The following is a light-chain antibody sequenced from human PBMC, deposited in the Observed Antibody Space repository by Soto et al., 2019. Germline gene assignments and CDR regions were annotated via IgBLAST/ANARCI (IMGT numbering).Light chain of an antibody. V-gene: IGKV3-20*01. CDR3: QHYVSSPLT. CDR1: QTIGSRY. Sequence: DIALTQSPGTLSLSPGERATLSCRASQTIGSRYLAWYQQKPGQRPRLLIYGASSRATGIPDRFSGSGSGTDFTLTISRLQPEDFAVYYCQHYVSSPLTFGRGTKVEI. CDR2: GAS. J-gene: IGKJ4*01.